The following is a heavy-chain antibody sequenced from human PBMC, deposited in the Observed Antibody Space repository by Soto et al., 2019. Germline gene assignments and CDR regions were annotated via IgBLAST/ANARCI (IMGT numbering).Heavy chain of an antibody. D-gene: IGHD6-13*01. Sequence: ASVKVSCKASGYTFTGYYMHWVRQAPGQGLEWMGWINPNSGGTNYAQKFQGWVTMTRDTSISTAYMELSRLRSDDTAVYYCAIVGYSSSWYVAFDIWGQGTMVTVSS. CDR1: GYTFTGYY. CDR3: AIVGYSSSWYVAFDI. CDR2: INPNSGGT. J-gene: IGHJ3*02. V-gene: IGHV1-2*04.